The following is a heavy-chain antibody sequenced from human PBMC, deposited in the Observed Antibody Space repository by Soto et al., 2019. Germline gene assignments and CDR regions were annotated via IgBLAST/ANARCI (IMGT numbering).Heavy chain of an antibody. V-gene: IGHV3-33*01. CDR1: GFTFSNYG. Sequence: QVQLVESGGGVVQPGTSLRLSCVATGFTFSNYGIHWVRQAPGRGLEWVAVIWHDGSQKYLADSVRGRFTISRDNSKKTVYLQMNSLRVEDTAVYYCEGRDDPFHVWGQGTMVTVSS. CDR2: IWHDGSQK. CDR3: EGRDDPFHV. J-gene: IGHJ3*01.